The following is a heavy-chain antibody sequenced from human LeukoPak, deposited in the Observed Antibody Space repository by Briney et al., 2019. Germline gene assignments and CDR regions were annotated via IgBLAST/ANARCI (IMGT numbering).Heavy chain of an antibody. J-gene: IGHJ3*01. CDR3: ARDRIAVTGSRWDAFDV. Sequence: SQTLSLTCAISGDSVSSKSAAWNWIRQSPSRGLEWLGRTYYRCKWFNDYAVSVKSRITFNPDTSKNQFSLQLNSVTPEDTAVYYCARDRIAVTGSRWDAFDVWGQGTMVTVPS. CDR2: TYYRCKWFN. D-gene: IGHD6-19*01. CDR1: GDSVSSKSAA. V-gene: IGHV6-1*01.